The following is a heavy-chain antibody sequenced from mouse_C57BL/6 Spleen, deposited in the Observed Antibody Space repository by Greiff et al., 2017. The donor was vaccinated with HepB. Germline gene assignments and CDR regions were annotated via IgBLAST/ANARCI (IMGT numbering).Heavy chain of an antibody. CDR3: ARTNWGFAY. Sequence: EVHLVESGGGLVKPGGSLKLSCAASGFTFSDYGMHWVRQAPEKGLEWVAYISSGSSTIYYADTVKGRFTISRDNAKNTLFLQMTSLRSEDTAMYYCARTNWGFAYWGQGTLVTVSA. J-gene: IGHJ3*01. CDR2: ISSGSSTI. V-gene: IGHV5-17*01. CDR1: GFTFSDYG. D-gene: IGHD4-1*02.